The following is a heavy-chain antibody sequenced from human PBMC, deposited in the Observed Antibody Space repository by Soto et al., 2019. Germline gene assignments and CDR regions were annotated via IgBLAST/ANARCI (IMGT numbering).Heavy chain of an antibody. CDR3: ARRPPVTTPYYYSGMDD. Sequence: SETLSLTCTVSGGSISSSSYYWGWIRQPPGKGLEWIGSIYYSGSTYYNPSLKSRVTISVDTSKNQFSLKLSSVTAADTAVYYCARRPPVTTPYYYSGMDDWGQGDTVTVSS. J-gene: IGHJ6*02. CDR2: IYYSGST. CDR1: GGSISSSSYY. D-gene: IGHD4-4*01. V-gene: IGHV4-39*01.